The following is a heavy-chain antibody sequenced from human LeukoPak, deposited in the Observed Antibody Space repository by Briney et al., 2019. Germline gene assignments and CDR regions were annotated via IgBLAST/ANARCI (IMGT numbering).Heavy chain of an antibody. Sequence: GGSLRLSCTASGFTVIINYMYWVRQTPGKGLECISVIYSGGRTYYADSVKGRFTISRDNSKNMLFLQMNSLRTEDTALYYCARTSGSFAGYFDFWGQGTLVSVSS. J-gene: IGHJ4*02. CDR2: IYSGGRT. V-gene: IGHV3-66*02. D-gene: IGHD1-26*01. CDR1: GFTVIINY. CDR3: ARTSGSFAGYFDF.